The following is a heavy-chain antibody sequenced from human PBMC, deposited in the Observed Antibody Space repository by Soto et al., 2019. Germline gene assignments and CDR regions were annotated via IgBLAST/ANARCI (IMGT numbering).Heavy chain of an antibody. CDR3: ATSYGSGYRAFDF. J-gene: IGHJ4*02. V-gene: IGHV1-69*02. Sequence: QVQLVQSGAEVKKPGSSVKVSCKASGATFNFYTINWVRQAPGLGLEWMGRINPILTMSNYAQKFQGRLTITADKSTSTAYMELSSLRSEDTAMYYCATSYGSGYRAFDFWGQGALVTVSS. D-gene: IGHD3-10*01. CDR2: INPILTMS. CDR1: GATFNFYT.